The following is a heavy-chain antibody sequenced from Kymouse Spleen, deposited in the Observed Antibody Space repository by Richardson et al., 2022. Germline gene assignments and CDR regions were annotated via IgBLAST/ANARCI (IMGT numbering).Heavy chain of an antibody. V-gene: IGHV4-4*02. J-gene: IGHJ5*02. CDR1: GGSISSSNW. CDR3: ARDRYYYGSGSYYNVGWFDP. Sequence: QVQLQESGPGLVKPSGTLSLTCAVSGGSISSSNWWSWVRQPPGKGLEWIGEIYHSGSTNYNPSLKSRVTISVDKSKNQFSLKLSSVTAADTAVYYCARDRYYYGSGSYYNVGWFDPWGQGTLVTVSS. CDR2: IYHSGST. D-gene: IGHD3-10*01.